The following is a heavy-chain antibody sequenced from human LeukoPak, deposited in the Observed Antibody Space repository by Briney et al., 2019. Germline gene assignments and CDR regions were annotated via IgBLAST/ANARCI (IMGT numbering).Heavy chain of an antibody. Sequence: GGSLRLSCAASGISFRSYGRHWVRQAPGNGLEWVTFIWYDASNKYYAESVKGRFTISRDNSRNTVFLQMNSLRAEDTAIYYCATDISTHYFGSWGQGTLVTVSS. CDR2: IWYDASNK. D-gene: IGHD3-9*01. V-gene: IGHV3-30*02. J-gene: IGHJ4*02. CDR3: ATDISTHYFGS. CDR1: GISFRSYG.